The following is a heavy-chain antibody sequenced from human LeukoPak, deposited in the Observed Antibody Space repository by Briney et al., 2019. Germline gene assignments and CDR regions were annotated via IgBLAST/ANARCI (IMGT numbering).Heavy chain of an antibody. J-gene: IGHJ4*02. CDR1: GSTFAIYW. Sequence: GESLKISCQGSGSTFAIYWIGWGRQLPGKGLEWMGIIYPGDSDTKYSPSFQGQVTMSVDKSINTAYLQWDSLKASDTAMYYCARLSTRLLDHWGQGTRVTVSS. D-gene: IGHD3-3*01. V-gene: IGHV5-51*01. CDR2: IYPGDSDT. CDR3: ARLSTRLLDH.